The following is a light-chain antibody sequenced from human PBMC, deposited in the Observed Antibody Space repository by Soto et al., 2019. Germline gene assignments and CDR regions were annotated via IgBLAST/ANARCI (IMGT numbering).Light chain of an antibody. J-gene: IGKJ3*01. V-gene: IGKV1-39*01. CDR3: QQSYSTPFT. Sequence: DIQMTQSPSSLSASIGDRVRITCRASQSINTYLNWYQQKAGQAPQLLIYAASTLQSGVPSRFSGSGSGTDFTLTISSLQPDDFATYYCQQSYSTPFTFGPGTTVDSK. CDR1: QSINTY. CDR2: AAS.